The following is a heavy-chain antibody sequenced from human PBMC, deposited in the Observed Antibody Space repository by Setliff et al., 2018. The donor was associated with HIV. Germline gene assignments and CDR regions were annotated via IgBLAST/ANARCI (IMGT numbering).Heavy chain of an antibody. CDR1: GYTFTSFY. D-gene: IGHD4-4*01. J-gene: IGHJ4*02. CDR2: INPSGGST. Sequence: GASVKVSCKASGYTFTSFYLHWARQAPGQGLEWMAIINPSGGSTSYAQKFQGRVTMTSDTSTSTVYMELSSLRSEDTAVYYCARALYTNLAHFDYLGQGTLVTVSS. V-gene: IGHV1-46*01. CDR3: ARALYTNLAHFDY.